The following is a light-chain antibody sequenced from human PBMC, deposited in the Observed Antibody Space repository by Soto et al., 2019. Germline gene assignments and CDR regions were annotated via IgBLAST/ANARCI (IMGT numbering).Light chain of an antibody. CDR3: QQYNSGIPYT. V-gene: IGKV3-15*01. CDR2: GAS. J-gene: IGKJ2*01. CDR1: QNVYTN. Sequence: TRSASIRSVSPAETATLSCRASQNVYTNLAWYQQKPGQAPRLVLYGASTRATGVPARFSGSGSGTEFTLTISSLQSEDFAVYYCQQYNSGIPYTLGQGTKVDIK.